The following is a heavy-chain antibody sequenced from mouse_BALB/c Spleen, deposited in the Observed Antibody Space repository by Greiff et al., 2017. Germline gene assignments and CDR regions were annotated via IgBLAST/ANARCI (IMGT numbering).Heavy chain of an antibody. D-gene: IGHD2-4*01. CDR3: TRSEDYDGYYAMDY. CDR1: GYTFTSYW. V-gene: IGHV1S22*01. Sequence: LQQPGSELVRPGASVKLSCKASGYTFTSYWMHWVKQRPGQGLEWIGNIYPGSGSTNYDEKFKSKATLTVDTSSSTAYMQLSSLTSEDSAVYYCTRSEDYDGYYAMDYWGQGTSVTVSS. J-gene: IGHJ4*01. CDR2: IYPGSGST.